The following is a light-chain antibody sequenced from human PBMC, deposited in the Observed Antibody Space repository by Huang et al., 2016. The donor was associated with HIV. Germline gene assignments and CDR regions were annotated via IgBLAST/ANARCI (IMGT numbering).Light chain of an antibody. J-gene: IGKJ2*01. CDR3: QQYGSSYT. CDR2: GPS. Sequence: EIVLTQSPGTLSLSPGERATLSCRASQSVSSSYLAWYRQRPGQAPLRVIYGPSNMASGIPDRFGGSGYGTYFTLTISRLEPEDVAVYYCQQYGSSYTFGQGTKLEIK. V-gene: IGKV3-20*01. CDR1: QSVSSSY.